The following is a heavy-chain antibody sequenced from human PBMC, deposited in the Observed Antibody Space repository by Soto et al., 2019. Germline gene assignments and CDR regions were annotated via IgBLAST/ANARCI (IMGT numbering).Heavy chain of an antibody. J-gene: IGHJ4*02. CDR3: ARVKGQWPNVGPFDY. CDR1: GGTFSSYA. D-gene: IGHD6-19*01. V-gene: IGHV1-69*13. CDR2: IIPIFGTA. Sequence: GASVKVSCKASGGTFSSYAISWVRQAPGQGLEWMGGIIPIFGTANYAQKFQGRVTITADESTSTAYMELSSLRSENTAVYYCARVKGQWPNVGPFDYWGQGTLVTVSS.